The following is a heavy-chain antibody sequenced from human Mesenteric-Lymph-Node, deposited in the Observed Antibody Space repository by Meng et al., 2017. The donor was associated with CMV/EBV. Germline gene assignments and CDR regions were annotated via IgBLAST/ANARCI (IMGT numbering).Heavy chain of an antibody. J-gene: IGHJ4*02. D-gene: IGHD6-19*01. CDR2: IRYDGSNK. CDR3: AKDQDSSGWYGGIDY. CDR1: GFTFSSYG. V-gene: IGHV3-30*02. Sequence: GESLKISCAASGFTFSSYGMHWVRQAPGKGLEWVAFIRYDGSNKYYADSVKGRFTISRDNSKNTLYLQMNSLRAEDTAVYYCAKDQDSSGWYGGIDYWGQGTLVTVSS.